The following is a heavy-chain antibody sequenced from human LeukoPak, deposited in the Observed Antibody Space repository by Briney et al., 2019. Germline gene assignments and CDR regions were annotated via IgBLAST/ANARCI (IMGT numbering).Heavy chain of an antibody. D-gene: IGHD5-24*01. CDR2: IIPIFGTA. CDR3: ASNPRGGYYNYHFDY. CDR1: GGTFSSYA. V-gene: IGHV1-69*05. Sequence: SVKVSCKASGGTFSSYAISWVRQAPGQGLEWMGGIIPIFGTANYAQKFQGRVTITTDESTSTAYMELSSLRSEDTAVYYCASNPRGGYYNYHFDYWGQGTLVTVSS. J-gene: IGHJ4*02.